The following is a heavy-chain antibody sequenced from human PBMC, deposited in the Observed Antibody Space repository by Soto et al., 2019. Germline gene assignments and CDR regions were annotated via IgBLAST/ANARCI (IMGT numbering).Heavy chain of an antibody. D-gene: IGHD5-18*01. J-gene: IGHJ4*02. CDR3: ARDSWIQLWFQTVPFDY. Sequence: SQTLSLTCAISGDSVSSNSAALNWIRQSPSRGLEWLGRTYYRSKWYNDYAVSVKSRITINPDTSKNQFSLQLNSVTPEDTAVYYCARDSWIQLWFQTVPFDYWGQGTLVTVSS. CDR2: TYYRSKWYN. V-gene: IGHV6-1*01. CDR1: GDSVSSNSAA.